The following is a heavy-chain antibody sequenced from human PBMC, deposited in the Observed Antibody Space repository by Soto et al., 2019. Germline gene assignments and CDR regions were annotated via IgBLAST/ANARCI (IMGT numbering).Heavy chain of an antibody. CDR1: GGSFSGYY. Sequence: SETLSLTCAVYGGSFSGYYWSWIRQPPGKGLEWIGEINHSGSTNYNPSLKSRVTISVDTSKNQFSLKLSSVTAADTVVYYCAREEGFVVPAATTAYYFDYWGQGTLVTVSS. CDR3: AREEGFVVPAATTAYYFDY. D-gene: IGHD2-2*01. V-gene: IGHV4-34*01. CDR2: INHSGST. J-gene: IGHJ4*02.